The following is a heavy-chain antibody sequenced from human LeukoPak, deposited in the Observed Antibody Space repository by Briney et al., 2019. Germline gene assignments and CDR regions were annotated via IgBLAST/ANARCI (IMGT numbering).Heavy chain of an antibody. CDR3: ARALAVAGRFYFDY. V-gene: IGHV4-59*01. CDR2: IYYSGST. J-gene: IGHJ4*02. Sequence: SETLSLTCTVSAGSISSYYWSWIRQPPGKGLESIGYIYYSGSTNYNPSLKSRVTISVDTSKNQFSLKLSSVTAADTAVYYCARALAVAGRFYFDYWGQGTLVTVSS. D-gene: IGHD6-19*01. CDR1: AGSISSYY.